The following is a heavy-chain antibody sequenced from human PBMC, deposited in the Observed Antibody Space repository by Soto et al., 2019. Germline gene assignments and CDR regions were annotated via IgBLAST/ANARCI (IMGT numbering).Heavy chain of an antibody. CDR3: ARDGEEVVSPDLLVRYFDL. J-gene: IGHJ2*01. V-gene: IGHV6-1*01. CDR1: GDSVSSNSAA. D-gene: IGHD2-8*02. Sequence: SQTLSLTCAISGDSVSSNSAAWNWIRQSPSRGLEWLGRTYYRSKWYNDYAVSVKSRITINPDTSKNQFSLQLNSVTPEDTAVYYCARDGEEVVSPDLLVRYFDLWGRGTLVTVSS. CDR2: TYYRSKWYN.